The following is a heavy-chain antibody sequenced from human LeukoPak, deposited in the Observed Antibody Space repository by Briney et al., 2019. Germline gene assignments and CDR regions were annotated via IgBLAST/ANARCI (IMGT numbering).Heavy chain of an antibody. CDR2: IYYSGST. D-gene: IGHD3-22*01. CDR3: ARHRVDYYDSSGYLYYFDY. Sequence: PSETLSLTCTVSGGSISSYYWSWIRQPPGKGLEWIGYIYYSGSTNYNPSLKSRVTISVDTSKNQFSLKLSSVTAADTAVYYCARHRVDYYDSSGYLYYFDYWGQGTLVTVSS. CDR1: GGSISSYY. J-gene: IGHJ4*02. V-gene: IGHV4-59*08.